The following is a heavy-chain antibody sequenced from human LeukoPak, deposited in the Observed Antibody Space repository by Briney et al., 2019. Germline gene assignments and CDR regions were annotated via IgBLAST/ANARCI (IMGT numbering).Heavy chain of an antibody. D-gene: IGHD6-13*01. CDR2: ISAYNGNT. CDR3: ARGVDAGHSSSWYGYYYYYMDV. J-gene: IGHJ6*03. V-gene: IGHV1-18*01. Sequence: ASVKVSCKASGYTFTSYGISWVRQAPGQGLEWMGWISAYNGNTNYAQKLQGRVTMTTDTSTSTAYMELRSLRSDDTAVYYCARGVDAGHSSSWYGYYYYYMDVWGKGTTVTISS. CDR1: GYTFTSYG.